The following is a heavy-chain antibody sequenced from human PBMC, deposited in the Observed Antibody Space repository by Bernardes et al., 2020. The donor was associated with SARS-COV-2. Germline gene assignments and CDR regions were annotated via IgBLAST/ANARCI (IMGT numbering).Heavy chain of an antibody. CDR1: GFSLSMSGVG. V-gene: IGHV2-5*02. Sequence: SGPTLVKPTQTLTLTCTFSGFSLSMSGVGVGWIRQPPGKALEWLALISWDDDKKYSPSLKSRVTITKDTSKNQVVLTMTNMDPVDTATYYCAHVSLYDFWSGYSPRRCFDYWGQGTLVTVSS. CDR3: AHVSLYDFWSGYSPRRCFDY. D-gene: IGHD3-3*01. J-gene: IGHJ4*02. CDR2: ISWDDDK.